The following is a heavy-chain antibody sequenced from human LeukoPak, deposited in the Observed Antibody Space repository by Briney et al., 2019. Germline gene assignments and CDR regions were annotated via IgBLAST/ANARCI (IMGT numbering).Heavy chain of an antibody. CDR1: GGSISSYY. Sequence: SETLSLTCTVSGGSISSYYWSWIRQPPGKGLEWIEYIYYSGSTNYNPSLKSRVTISVDTSKNQFSLKLSSVTAADTAVYYCARGYSSSSLFGPWGQGTLVTVSS. CDR2: IYYSGST. CDR3: ARGYSSSSLFGP. J-gene: IGHJ5*02. D-gene: IGHD6-13*01. V-gene: IGHV4-59*01.